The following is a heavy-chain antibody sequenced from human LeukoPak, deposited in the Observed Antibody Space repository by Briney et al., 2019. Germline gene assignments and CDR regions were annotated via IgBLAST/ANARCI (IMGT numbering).Heavy chain of an antibody. CDR1: GFTFSSYS. Sequence: GGSLRLSCAASGFTFSSYSMNWVRQAPGKGLEWVSSISSSSSYIYYADSVKGRFTISRENAKNSLYLQMNSLRAEDTAVYYCARRVVVPAATDYYYYYMDVWGKGTTVTVSS. V-gene: IGHV3-21*01. CDR3: ARRVVVPAATDYYYYYMDV. J-gene: IGHJ6*03. CDR2: ISSSSSYI. D-gene: IGHD2-2*01.